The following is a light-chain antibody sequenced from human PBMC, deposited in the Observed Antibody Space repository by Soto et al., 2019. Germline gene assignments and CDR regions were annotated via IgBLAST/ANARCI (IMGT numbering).Light chain of an antibody. J-gene: IGLJ3*02. V-gene: IGLV1-47*01. CDR3: AAWDASLSAWV. CDR2: RNN. Sequence: QAVVTQPPSASGTPGQRVTISCSGSSSNIGRNYVYWYQQLPGTAPKLLISRNNQRPSGVPDRFSGSKSGTSASLAISGLRSDDEADYHCAAWDASLSAWVFGGGTKVTVL. CDR1: SSNIGRNY.